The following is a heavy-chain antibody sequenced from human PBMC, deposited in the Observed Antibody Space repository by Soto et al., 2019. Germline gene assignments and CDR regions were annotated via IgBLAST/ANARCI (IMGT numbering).Heavy chain of an antibody. CDR3: ARVMVVASTGTWFDP. Sequence: QVQLVQSGAEVKNPGASVKVSCKASGYTFTNYGFTWVRQAPGQGLEWMGWISANNGDTNYAQKFQGRVSMTTDTSTSTVYMEMRSLRSDDTAVYYCARVMVVASTGTWFDPWGQGTPVTVSS. V-gene: IGHV1-18*01. CDR2: ISANNGDT. D-gene: IGHD2-15*01. CDR1: GYTFTNYG. J-gene: IGHJ5*02.